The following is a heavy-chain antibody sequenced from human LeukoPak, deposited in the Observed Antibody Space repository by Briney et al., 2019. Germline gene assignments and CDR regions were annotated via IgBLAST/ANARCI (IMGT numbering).Heavy chain of an antibody. Sequence: ASVKLSCKSSGSTCTVYDRGWERHGPGQRLGSSLGMNSNSDASSYAQKVTCRVTMPRDTSITTGYMEVSGQRYDDTAMYFCARPSADMSGATHYFFENWGQGTLVTVSS. CDR1: GSTCTVYD. D-gene: IGHD3-3*01. CDR2: MNSNSDAS. V-gene: IGHV1-2*02. CDR3: ARPSADMSGATHYFFEN. J-gene: IGHJ4*02.